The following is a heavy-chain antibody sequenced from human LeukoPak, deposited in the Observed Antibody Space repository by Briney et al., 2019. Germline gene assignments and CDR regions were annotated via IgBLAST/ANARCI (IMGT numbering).Heavy chain of an antibody. CDR2: ISGSGDNT. CDR1: GFTFSSYA. J-gene: IGHJ4*02. Sequence: GGSLRLSCAVSGFTFSSYAMSWVRQAPGKGLEWVSTISGSGDNTYYADSVRGRFTISRDNSKNTLYLQMNSLRAEDTTIYYCAKVSWANYFDYWGQGTLVTVSS. V-gene: IGHV3-23*01. D-gene: IGHD6-13*01. CDR3: AKVSWANYFDY.